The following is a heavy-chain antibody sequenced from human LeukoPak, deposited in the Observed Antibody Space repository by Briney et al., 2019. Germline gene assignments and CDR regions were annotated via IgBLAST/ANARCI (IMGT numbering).Heavy chain of an antibody. CDR3: ARDRALNYGGNSWYFDL. Sequence: SETLSLTCAVSGGSISSYYWSWIRQPPGKGLEWIGYIYYSGSTNYNPSLKSRVTISVDTSKNQFSLKLSSVTAADTAVYYCARDRALNYGGNSWYFDLWGRGTLVTVSS. D-gene: IGHD4-23*01. CDR2: IYYSGST. V-gene: IGHV4-59*01. J-gene: IGHJ2*01. CDR1: GGSISSYY.